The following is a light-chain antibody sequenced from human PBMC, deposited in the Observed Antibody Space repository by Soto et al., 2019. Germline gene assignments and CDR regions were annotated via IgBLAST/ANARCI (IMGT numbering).Light chain of an antibody. CDR2: DVI. J-gene: IGLJ1*01. CDR1: SSDAGRYNH. V-gene: IGLV2-14*03. Sequence: QSALSQPASVSGSPGQSITISCTGTSSDAGRYNHVSWYQQHPEKAPKLMIYDVINRPSGISSRFSGSKSGDTASLTISGLQAEDEADYYCSSYTTSGTQVFGTGTKLTVL. CDR3: SSYTTSGTQV.